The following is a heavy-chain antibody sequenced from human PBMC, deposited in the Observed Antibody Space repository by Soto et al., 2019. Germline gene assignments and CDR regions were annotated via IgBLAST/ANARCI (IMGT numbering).Heavy chain of an antibody. CDR3: ARSPRGLGNFDY. CDR2: IHYSGSA. CDR1: GVSISSGGAYY. V-gene: IGHV4-30-4*01. D-gene: IGHD3-10*01. Sequence: QVQLQASGPGLVYPSQTLSLTCAVSGVSISSGGAYYWSWIRQSPGKALEWIGYIHYSGSAYYNSARKSRVTMSVDTAKNQFSRKVPSVTAADAAVYYCARSPRGLGNFDYWGQGTLVTVSS. J-gene: IGHJ4*02.